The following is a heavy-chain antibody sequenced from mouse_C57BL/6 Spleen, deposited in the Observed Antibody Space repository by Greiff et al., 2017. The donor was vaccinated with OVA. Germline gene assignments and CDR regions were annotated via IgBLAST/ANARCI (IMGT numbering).Heavy chain of an antibody. Sequence: EVKLMESGPELVKPGASVKISCKASGYSFTGYYMNWVKQSPEKSLEWIGEINPSTGGTTYNQKFKAKATLTVDKSSSTAYMQLKSLTSEDSAVYYCAQKGGFAYWGQGTLVTVSA. CDR1: GYSFTGYY. CDR3: AQKGGFAY. V-gene: IGHV1-42*01. CDR2: INPSTGGT. J-gene: IGHJ3*01.